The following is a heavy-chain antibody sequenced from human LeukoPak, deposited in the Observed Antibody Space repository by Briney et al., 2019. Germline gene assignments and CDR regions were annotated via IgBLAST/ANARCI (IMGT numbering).Heavy chain of an antibody. Sequence: SETLSLTCTIPRGSISSSSYYSGWIRQPPGKGLEWTGRSHSRRRTYYYGNTYYNPSLKSRVTVPGDKPHNKFSHSRVSLTAADTAVYYCARDRSACGVRGIIIGNMDVWGKGTTVTVSS. CDR2: SHSRRRTYYYGNT. V-gene: IGHV4-39*07. J-gene: IGHJ6*03. CDR1: RGSISSSSYY. D-gene: IGHD3-10*01. CDR3: ARDRSACGVRGIIIGNMDV.